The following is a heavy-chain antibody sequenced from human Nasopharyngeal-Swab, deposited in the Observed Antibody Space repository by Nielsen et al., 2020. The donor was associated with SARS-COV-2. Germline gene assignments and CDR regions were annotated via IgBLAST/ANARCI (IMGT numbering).Heavy chain of an antibody. CDR1: GGTFISYA. D-gene: IGHD6-19*01. CDR3: ATRGRGYSSGWYYRGSEYYFDY. CDR2: LNPNSGNT. Sequence: ASVKVSCKASGGTFISYAINWVRQATGQGLEWMGWLNPNSGNTGYAQKFQGRVTMTRNTSIGTAYMELSSLRSEDTAVYYCATRGRGYSSGWYYRGSEYYFDYWGQGTLVTVSS. V-gene: IGHV1-8*02. J-gene: IGHJ4*02.